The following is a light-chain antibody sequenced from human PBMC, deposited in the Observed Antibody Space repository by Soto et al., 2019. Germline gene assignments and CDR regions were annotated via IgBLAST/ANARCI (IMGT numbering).Light chain of an antibody. J-gene: IGKJ1*01. CDR1: QSISSW. CDR3: QQYTNYPWT. CDR2: DVS. V-gene: IGKV1-5*01. Sequence: DIQMTQSPPTLSASVGDRVTITCRASQSISSWLAWYQQRPGKAPNLLIYDVSSLESGVPSRFSGSGSGTEFTITISSLQSDDFATYYCQQYTNYPWTFGQGTKVEIK.